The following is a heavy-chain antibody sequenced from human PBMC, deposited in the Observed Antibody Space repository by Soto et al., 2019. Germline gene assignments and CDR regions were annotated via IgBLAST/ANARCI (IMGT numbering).Heavy chain of an antibody. J-gene: IGHJ4*02. CDR3: AKATRGGAATLIRDY. CDR1: KFTFNNYA. CDR2: ISGSGGST. Sequence: DVQLLESGGGLVQPGGSLRLSCAASKFTFNNYAMTWVRQAPGKGLEWVSTISGSGGSTYYADSVKGRFTISRDNSKNTLYLQMNSLRADDTAVYYCAKATRGGAATLIRDYWGQGTLVTVSS. V-gene: IGHV3-23*01. D-gene: IGHD6-13*01.